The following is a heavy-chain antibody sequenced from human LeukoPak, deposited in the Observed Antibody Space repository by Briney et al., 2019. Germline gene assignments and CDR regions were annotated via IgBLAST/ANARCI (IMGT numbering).Heavy chain of an antibody. CDR3: AKHLRSFPDC. CDR2: IYYSGTT. Sequence: SETLTLTCTFSGDSIRSYYWSWIRQPPGKGLEWLAYIYYSGTTNYNPSLKSRLTMSLDTSKKQSALRLPSVTSADTDVYYCAKHLRSFPDCWGQGTLVTVSS. V-gene: IGHV4-59*08. J-gene: IGHJ4*02. CDR1: GDSIRSYY. D-gene: IGHD3-3*02.